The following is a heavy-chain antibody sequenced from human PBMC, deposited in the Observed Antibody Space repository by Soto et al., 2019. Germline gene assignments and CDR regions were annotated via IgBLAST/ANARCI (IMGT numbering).Heavy chain of an antibody. CDR2: ISGSGGST. CDR1: GFTFSGYA. Sequence: GGSLRLSCAASGFTFSGYAMSWVRQAPGKGPEWVSAISGSGGSTYYADSVKGRFTISRDNSKNTLYLQMNSLRVEDTAIYYCAKDFVFGDYVVYWGQGTLVTVSS. V-gene: IGHV3-23*01. J-gene: IGHJ4*02. D-gene: IGHD3-10*01. CDR3: AKDFVFGDYVVY.